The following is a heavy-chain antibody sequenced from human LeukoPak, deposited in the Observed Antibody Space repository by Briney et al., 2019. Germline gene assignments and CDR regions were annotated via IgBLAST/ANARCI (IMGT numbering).Heavy chain of an antibody. Sequence: PSEALSLTCTVSGGSISSGDYYWSWIRQPPGKGLEWIGYIYYSGSTYYNPSLKSRVTISVDTSKNQFSLKLSSVTAADTAVYYCAREVYGDYDRDYWGQGTLVTVSS. V-gene: IGHV4-30-4*08. J-gene: IGHJ4*02. D-gene: IGHD4-17*01. CDR1: GGSISSGDYY. CDR3: AREVYGDYDRDY. CDR2: IYYSGST.